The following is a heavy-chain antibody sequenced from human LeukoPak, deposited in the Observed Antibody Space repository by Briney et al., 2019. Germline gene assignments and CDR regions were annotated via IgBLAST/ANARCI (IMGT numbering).Heavy chain of an antibody. V-gene: IGHV1-2*04. J-gene: IGHJ4*02. CDR2: INPNSGGT. Sequence: ASVKVSCKASGYTFTCYYMHWVRQAPGQGLEWMGWINPNSGGTNYAQKSQGWVTMTRDTSISTAYMELSRLRSDDTAVYYCARMGNHGTLDYWGQGTLVTVSS. CDR1: GYTFTCYY. D-gene: IGHD7-27*01. CDR3: ARMGNHGTLDY.